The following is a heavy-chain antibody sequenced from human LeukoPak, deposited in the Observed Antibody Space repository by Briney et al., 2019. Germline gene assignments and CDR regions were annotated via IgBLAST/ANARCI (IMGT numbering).Heavy chain of an antibody. D-gene: IGHD3-3*01. J-gene: IGHJ4*02. CDR2: ISSSSTYI. CDR1: GFTFSSYS. V-gene: IGHV3-21*01. CDR3: ARDWSGGDY. Sequence: PGGSLRLSCAASGFTFSSYSINWVRQAPGKGLEWVSSISSSSTYIYYVDSVKGRFTISRDDAKNSLYLQMNSLRADDTAVYYCARDWSGGDYWGQGILVTVSS.